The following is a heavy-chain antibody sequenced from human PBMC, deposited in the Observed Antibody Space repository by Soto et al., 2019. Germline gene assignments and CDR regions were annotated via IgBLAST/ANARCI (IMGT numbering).Heavy chain of an antibody. CDR2: LTGSGGTT. CDR3: AKGAVAGTRPCFDY. Sequence: GGSPRLSCAASGFTFSGYAMSWVRQAPGKGLEWVSALTGSGGTTYYADSVKGRFTISRDNSKNTLYLQMNSLRAEDTAIYYCAKGAVAGTRPCFDYWGLGTLVTVSS. CDR1: GFTFSGYA. D-gene: IGHD6-19*01. J-gene: IGHJ4*02. V-gene: IGHV3-23*01.